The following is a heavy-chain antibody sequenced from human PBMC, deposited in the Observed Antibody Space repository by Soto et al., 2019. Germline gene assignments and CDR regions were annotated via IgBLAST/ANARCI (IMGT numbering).Heavy chain of an antibody. Sequence: GGSLRLSCAASGFTFSSYAMHWVRQAPGKGLEWVAVISYDGSNKYYADSVKGRFTISRDNSKNTLYLQMNSLRAEDTAVYYCAREFSSAARYYYGMDVWGQGTTVTVSS. V-gene: IGHV3-30-3*01. CDR1: GFTFSSYA. D-gene: IGHD6-25*01. J-gene: IGHJ6*02. CDR3: AREFSSAARYYYGMDV. CDR2: ISYDGSNK.